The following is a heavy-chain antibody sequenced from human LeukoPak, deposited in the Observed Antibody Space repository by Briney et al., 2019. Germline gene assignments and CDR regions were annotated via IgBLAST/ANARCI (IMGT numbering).Heavy chain of an antibody. V-gene: IGHV3-48*01. CDR3: ARTVTTYWYFDL. Sequence: PGGSLRLSCAASGFTFSSYSMNWGRQAPGKGLEWVSYISSSSSTIYYADSVKGRFTISRDNAKNSLYLQMNSLRAEDTAVYYCARTVTTYWYFDLWGRGTLVTVSS. D-gene: IGHD4-17*01. J-gene: IGHJ2*01. CDR1: GFTFSSYS. CDR2: ISSSSSTI.